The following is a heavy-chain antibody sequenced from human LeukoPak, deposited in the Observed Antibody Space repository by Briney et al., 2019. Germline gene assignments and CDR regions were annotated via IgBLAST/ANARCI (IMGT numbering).Heavy chain of an antibody. V-gene: IGHV4-4*02. Sequence: SGTLSLTCTVSGGSISSTNWWSWVRQPPGKGLEWIGEIFHSGSTNYNPSLKSRFTISLDKSKNQFSLTLRSVTAADTAVYYCARGAYGMDVWGQGTTVTVSS. CDR1: GGSISSTNW. CDR3: ARGAYGMDV. J-gene: IGHJ6*02. CDR2: IFHSGST.